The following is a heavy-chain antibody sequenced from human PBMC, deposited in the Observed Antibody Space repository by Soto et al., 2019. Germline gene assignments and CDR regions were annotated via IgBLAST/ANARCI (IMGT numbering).Heavy chain of an antibody. J-gene: IGHJ4*02. CDR1: GFSLTTRPVG. Sequence: QITLKESGPTLVTPTQTLTLTCSFSGFSLTTRPVGVGWIRQSPGKALEWLAFAYWDDDNRYSPPLRNRLTVNKDTTQNQVVPTMTTMDPVDTATYYCAHGRSSGDWTGGYFDYWGQGTLFTVS. CDR2: AYWDDDN. V-gene: IGHV2-5*02. CDR3: AHGRSSGDWTGGYFDY. D-gene: IGHD2-21*02.